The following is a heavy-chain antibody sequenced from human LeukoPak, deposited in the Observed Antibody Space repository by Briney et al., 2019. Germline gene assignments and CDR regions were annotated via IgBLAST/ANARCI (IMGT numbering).Heavy chain of an antibody. Sequence: SETLSLTCTVSGGSISTSSYYWGWVRQPPGKGLEWIGNIFYSGSTYYSPSLKSRVTISVDTSKNQFSLKLSSVTAADTAVYYCARLTEPWGQGTLVTVSS. CDR1: GGSISTSSYY. CDR2: IFYSGST. J-gene: IGHJ5*02. CDR3: ARLTEP. V-gene: IGHV4-39*01. D-gene: IGHD3-9*01.